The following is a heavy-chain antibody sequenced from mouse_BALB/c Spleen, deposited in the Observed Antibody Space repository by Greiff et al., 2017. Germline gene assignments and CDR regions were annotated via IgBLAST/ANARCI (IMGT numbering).Heavy chain of an antibody. J-gene: IGHJ3*01. CDR2: INPSTGYT. CDR1: GYTFTSYW. D-gene: IGHD2-14*01. V-gene: IGHV1-7*01. CDR3: AIYYRYSWFAY. Sequence: VQRVESGAELAKPGASVKMSCKASGYTFTSYWMHWVKQRPGQGLEWIGYINPSTGYTEYNQKFKDKATLTADKSSSTAYMQLSSLTSEDSAVYYCAIYYRYSWFAYWGQGTLVTVSA.